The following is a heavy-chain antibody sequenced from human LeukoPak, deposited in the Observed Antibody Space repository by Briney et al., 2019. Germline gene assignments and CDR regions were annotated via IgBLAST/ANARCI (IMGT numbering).Heavy chain of an antibody. V-gene: IGHV1-69*02. CDR2: IIPILGIA. CDR1: GGTFSSYT. J-gene: IGHJ4*02. Sequence: SVKVSCKASGGTFSSYTISWVRQAPGQGLEWMGRIIPILGIANYAQKSQGRVTITADKSTSTAYMELSSLRSEDTAVYYCAGRDQDGYKQPGAGGDYWGQGTLVTVSS. D-gene: IGHD5-24*01. CDR3: AGRDQDGYKQPGAGGDY.